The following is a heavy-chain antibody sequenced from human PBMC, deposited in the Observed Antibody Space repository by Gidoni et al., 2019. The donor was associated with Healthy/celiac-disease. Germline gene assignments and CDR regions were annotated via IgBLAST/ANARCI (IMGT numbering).Heavy chain of an antibody. CDR1: GFAFDDYA. J-gene: IGHJ1*01. Sequence: EVQLVESGGGLVQPGRSLLLSCAASGFAFDDYAMHWVRQAPGKGLEWVSSISWNSGNIGYADSVKGRFTISRDNAKNSLYLQMNSLRAEDTALYYCAKDTALIGPGYFQHWGQGTLVTVSS. D-gene: IGHD3-22*01. CDR3: AKDTALIGPGYFQH. CDR2: ISWNSGNI. V-gene: IGHV3-9*01.